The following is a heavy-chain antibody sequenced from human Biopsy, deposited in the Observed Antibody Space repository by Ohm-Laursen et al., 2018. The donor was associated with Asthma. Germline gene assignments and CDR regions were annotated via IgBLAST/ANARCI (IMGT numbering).Heavy chain of an antibody. Sequence: SLRLSLPASVLTFRSYAMHWLRPAGGKRREWVAGGGRYYDGGLKYYADSVNGRYNVSRDDSKNTLYLQMNSLSPDDAAVYYCARDVMEWYLPAFDFWGQGTLVTVSS. J-gene: IGHJ4*02. D-gene: IGHD3-3*01. CDR3: ARDVMEWYLPAFDF. V-gene: IGHV3-30-3*01. CDR2: GGRYYDGGLK. CDR1: VLTFRSYA.